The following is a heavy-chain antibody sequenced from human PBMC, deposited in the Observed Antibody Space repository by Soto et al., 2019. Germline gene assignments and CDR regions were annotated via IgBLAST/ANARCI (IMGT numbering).Heavy chain of an antibody. CDR3: ARGGIAVADHFDY. J-gene: IGHJ4*02. V-gene: IGHV3-30-3*01. CDR2: ISYDGSNK. Sequence: WWSLRLSCAASVFTFSSYAMHWGRQAPGKGLEWVAVISYDGSNKYYADSVKGRFTISRDNSKNTLYLQMNSLRAEDTAVYYCARGGIAVADHFDYWGQGTLVTVSS. D-gene: IGHD6-19*01. CDR1: VFTFSSYA.